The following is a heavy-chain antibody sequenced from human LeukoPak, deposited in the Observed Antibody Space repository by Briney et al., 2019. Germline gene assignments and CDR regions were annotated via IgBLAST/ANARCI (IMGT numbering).Heavy chain of an antibody. J-gene: IGHJ4*02. CDR2: LSSSASAT. CDR1: GFTFSSFA. CDR3: AKESPYTSPRNYYFDY. V-gene: IGHV3-23*01. Sequence: GGFLRLSCTASGFTFSSFAMSWVRQAPGKGPEWVSALSSSASATYYTDSVKGRFTISRDNSKNTVYLQMNSLRVEDTAIYYCAKESPYTSPRNYYFDYWGQGALVTVSS. D-gene: IGHD1-1*01.